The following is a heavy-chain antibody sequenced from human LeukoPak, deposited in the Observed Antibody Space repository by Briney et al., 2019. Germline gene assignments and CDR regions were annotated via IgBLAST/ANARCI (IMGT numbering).Heavy chain of an antibody. J-gene: IGHJ6*02. D-gene: IGHD2-2*02. CDR1: GGSITDYY. V-gene: IGHV4-34*01. CDR3: ARGGAEYQLLYSYYYGMDV. Sequence: SETLSLTCTVSGGSITDYYWSWIRQPPGKGLEWIGEINHSGSTNYNPSLKSRVTISVDTSKNQFSLKLSSVTAADTAVYYCARGGAEYQLLYSYYYGMDVWGQGTTVTVSS. CDR2: INHSGST.